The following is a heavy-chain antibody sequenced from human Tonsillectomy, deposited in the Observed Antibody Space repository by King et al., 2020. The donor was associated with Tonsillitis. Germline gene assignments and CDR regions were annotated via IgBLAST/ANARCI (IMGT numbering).Heavy chain of an antibody. CDR3: ATKVTAMVGGDAFDT. CDR2: IYGTVST. Sequence: LQLQESGPGLVKPSETLSLTCTVSGGSISTSYWSWIRQPAGKGLEWIGRIYGTVSTNYNPSLKSRVTMSGDTSKSQIFLKLTSVTAADTAVYYCATKVTAMVGGDAFDTWGQGTMVTVSS. D-gene: IGHD5-18*01. J-gene: IGHJ3*02. CDR1: GGSISTSY. V-gene: IGHV4-4*07.